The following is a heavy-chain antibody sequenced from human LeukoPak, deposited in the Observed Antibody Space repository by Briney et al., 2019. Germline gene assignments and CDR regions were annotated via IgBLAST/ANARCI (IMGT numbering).Heavy chain of an antibody. V-gene: IGHV4-34*01. J-gene: IGHJ6*02. Sequence: PSETLSLTCAVYGGSFSGYYWSWIRQPPGKGLEWIGEINHSGSTNYNPSLKSRVTISVDTSKNQFSLKLSSVTAADTAVYYCVRGTHIVVVPAAIQGRDYYYGMDVWGQGTTVTVSS. CDR1: GGSFSGYY. CDR2: INHSGST. CDR3: VRGTHIVVVPAAIQGRDYYYGMDV. D-gene: IGHD2-2*02.